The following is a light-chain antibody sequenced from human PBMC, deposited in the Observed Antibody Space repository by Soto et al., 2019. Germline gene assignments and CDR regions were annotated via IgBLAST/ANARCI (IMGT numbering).Light chain of an antibody. CDR3: QQSYSTPRIT. Sequence: DIQMTQSPSSLSASVGDRVTITCRASQSISSYLNWYQQKPGKAPKHLIYAASSLQSGVPSRFSGSGSRTDFTLTISSLQHEDFATYYCQQSYSTPRITFGQGKRLEIK. CDR1: QSISSY. V-gene: IGKV1-39*01. J-gene: IGKJ5*01. CDR2: AAS.